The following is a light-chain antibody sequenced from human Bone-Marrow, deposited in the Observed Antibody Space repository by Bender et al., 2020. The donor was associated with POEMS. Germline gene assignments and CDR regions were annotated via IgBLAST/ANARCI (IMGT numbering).Light chain of an antibody. CDR1: ISDVGTYNH. Sequence: QSALTQPRSVSGSPGQSITISCTGTISDVGTYNHVSLYQHHPSKAPNLIIYEVAMRPSGVSYLFSGSKTGTTPSLTISGLQSEDETENYCCSYAGSQIGVGGGAKLTVL. V-gene: IGLV2-23*02. CDR3: CSYAGSQIG. CDR2: EVA. J-gene: IGLJ2*01.